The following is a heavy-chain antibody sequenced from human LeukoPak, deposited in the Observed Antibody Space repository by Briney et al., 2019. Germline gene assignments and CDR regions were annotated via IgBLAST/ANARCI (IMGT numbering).Heavy chain of an antibody. J-gene: IGHJ4*02. Sequence: GGSLRLSCAASGFTFSSYAMSWVRQAPGKGLEWVSAISGSGGSTCYADSVKGRFTISRDNSKNTLYLQMNSLRAEDTAVYYCAKAPTVTTYYFDYWGQGTLVTVSS. CDR1: GFTFSSYA. CDR3: AKAPTVTTYYFDY. D-gene: IGHD4-11*01. CDR2: ISGSGGST. V-gene: IGHV3-23*01.